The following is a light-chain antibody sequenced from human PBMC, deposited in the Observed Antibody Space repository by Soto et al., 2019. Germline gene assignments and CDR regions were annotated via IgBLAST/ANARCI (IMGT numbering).Light chain of an antibody. CDR1: QSVRSN. J-gene: IGKJ1*01. CDR2: DAS. V-gene: IGKV3-11*01. Sequence: EIVLTQSPATLSLSPGERATLSCRASQSVRSNLAWYQQKPGQAPRLLIYDASNRATGIPGRFSGSGSGTDFTLTITNLEPEDFAVYYCQQRSSWPWTVGQGAKVEIK. CDR3: QQRSSWPWT.